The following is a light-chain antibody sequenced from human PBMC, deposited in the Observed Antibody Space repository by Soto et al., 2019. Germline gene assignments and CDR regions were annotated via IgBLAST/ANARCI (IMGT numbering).Light chain of an antibody. V-gene: IGLV2-11*01. CDR1: SSDVGGYNS. Sequence: QSALTQPASVSGSPGQSITISCTGTSSDVGGYNSVSWYQQFPGKAPKLMIYDVTKRPSGVPDRFSGSKSGNTASLTISGLQAEDEADYYCCSYAASYTLVFGGGTKLTVL. CDR2: DVT. J-gene: IGLJ2*01. CDR3: CSYAASYTLV.